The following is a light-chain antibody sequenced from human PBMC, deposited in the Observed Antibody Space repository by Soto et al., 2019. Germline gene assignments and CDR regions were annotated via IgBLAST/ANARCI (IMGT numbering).Light chain of an antibody. V-gene: IGKV3-20*01. CDR3: QQYGSSPPDT. Sequence: EIVLTQSPGTLSLSPGERATLSCRASQSVSNNYLAWYQQKPGQAPRLLIYGASTRATGIPARFSGSGSGTEFTLTISSLQSEDFAVYYCQQYGSSPPDTCGPGTKVDIK. J-gene: IGKJ3*01. CDR1: QSVSNNY. CDR2: GAS.